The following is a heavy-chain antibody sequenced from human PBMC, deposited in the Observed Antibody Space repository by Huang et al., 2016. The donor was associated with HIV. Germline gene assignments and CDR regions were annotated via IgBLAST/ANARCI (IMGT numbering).Heavy chain of an antibody. CDR1: GYGFSTYA. J-gene: IGHJ4*02. CDR2: VNADNGNT. Sequence: QVHLVQFGTEVRKPGASGRISCKASGYGFSTYALLWVRQAPGQRLEWMGWVNADNGNTEYSQKFQGRVTLTKDTSATTTYMELSSLRSEDTALYYCASVMSGSYLYFDYWGQGTLVTVSS. CDR3: ASVMSGSYLYFDY. V-gene: IGHV1-3*01. D-gene: IGHD3-10*01.